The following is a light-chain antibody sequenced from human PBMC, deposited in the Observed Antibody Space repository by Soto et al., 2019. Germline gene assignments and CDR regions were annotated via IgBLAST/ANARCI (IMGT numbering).Light chain of an antibody. CDR2: DAS. CDR3: QQRSNWPP. V-gene: IGKV3-11*01. J-gene: IGKJ5*01. Sequence: EIVLTQSPATLSVSPGERATLSCRASQSVRSHLAWYRQRPGQAPRLLIYDASSRATGIPARFSGSGSGTDFTLTISSLEPEDFAVYYCQQRSNWPPFGQGTRLEIK. CDR1: QSVRSH.